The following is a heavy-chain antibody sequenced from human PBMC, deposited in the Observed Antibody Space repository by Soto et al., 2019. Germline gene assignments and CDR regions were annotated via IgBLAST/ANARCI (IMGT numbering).Heavy chain of an antibody. Sequence: EVYLVEAGGGVVRPGGSLRLSCAASGFGFDEYGMSWVRQGPGKELEWVSTINRHGDSTAYADSVKGRFTISRDNAKNSLYLQMNGLRAEDTAFYYCARDHRWGYQYGDYGDSWGQGTLVTVSS. CDR3: ARDHRWGYQYGDYGDS. CDR1: GFGFDEYG. V-gene: IGHV3-20*04. D-gene: IGHD4-17*01. CDR2: INRHGDST. J-gene: IGHJ4*02.